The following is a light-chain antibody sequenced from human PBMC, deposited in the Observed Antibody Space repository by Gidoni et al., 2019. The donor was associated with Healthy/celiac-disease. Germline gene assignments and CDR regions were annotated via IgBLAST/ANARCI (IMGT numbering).Light chain of an antibody. J-gene: IGKJ2*01. CDR1: QSISSY. V-gene: IGKV1-39*01. CDR2: AAS. CDR3: QQSYSTPPYT. Sequence: DNQVTQSPSSLSAAVGDRVTITCRSSQSISSYLNWYQQKPGKSPKLLIYAASSLQSGVPSRFSGSGSGTDFTLTISSLQPEDFAAYYCQQSYSTPPYTFGQGTKLEIK.